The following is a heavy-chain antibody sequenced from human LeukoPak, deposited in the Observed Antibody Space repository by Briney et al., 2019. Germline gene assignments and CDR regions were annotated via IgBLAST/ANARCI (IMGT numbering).Heavy chain of an antibody. CDR1: GFTFRTYG. CDR3: AKGRRSSWYYYHCDMDV. CDR2: ISYDGSNK. V-gene: IGHV3-30*18. D-gene: IGHD6-13*01. J-gene: IGHJ6*02. Sequence: GGSLRLSCAASGFTFRTYGMHWVRQAPGKGLEWVAVISYDGSNKYYADSVKGRFTIYRENSKNTLYMQMDSLRAEDTAVYYCAKGRRSSWYYYHCDMDVWGQGTTVTVSS.